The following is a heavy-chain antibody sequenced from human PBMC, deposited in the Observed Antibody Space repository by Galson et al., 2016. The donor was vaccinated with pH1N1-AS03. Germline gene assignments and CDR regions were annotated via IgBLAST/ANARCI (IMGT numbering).Heavy chain of an antibody. V-gene: IGHV1-69*04. Sequence: SVKVSCKASGGTFGTSAISWVRQAPGQGPEWMGRLTPMLNVTSYAQKFQGRVTITAGTSTNTVYMELSSLRSDDTAVYYCATPGGVGYLDNWGRGTLVTVPS. D-gene: IGHD3-16*01. CDR2: LTPMLNVT. CDR1: GGTFGTSA. J-gene: IGHJ4*02. CDR3: ATPGGVGYLDN.